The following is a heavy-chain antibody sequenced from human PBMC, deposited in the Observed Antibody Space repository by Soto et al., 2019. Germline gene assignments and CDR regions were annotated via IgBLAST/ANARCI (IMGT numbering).Heavy chain of an antibody. CDR2: TCYSGNT. CDR3: ARDLANDDFWSGRDYYYMDV. V-gene: IGHV4-31*03. J-gene: IGHJ6*03. Sequence: SETLSLTCTISGGSISNDIYCWNWIRQHPGKGLEWIGFTCYSGNTQYNTSLNSRVTISVDTSENQFSLKLTSVTDADTAVYYCARDLANDDFWSGRDYYYMDVWGKGTTVTVSS. CDR1: GGSISNDIYC. D-gene: IGHD3-3*01.